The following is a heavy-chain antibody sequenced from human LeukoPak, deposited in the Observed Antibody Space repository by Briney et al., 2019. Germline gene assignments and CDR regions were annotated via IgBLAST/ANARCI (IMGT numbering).Heavy chain of an antibody. J-gene: IGHJ4*02. CDR1: GFTFSSSW. CDR3: ARGGRPDY. CDR2: IKEDGREK. D-gene: IGHD3-10*01. Sequence: GGSLRLSCATSGFTFSSSWMSWVRQAPGKGLECVANIKEDGREKYYVDSVKGRFTISRDNAKNSLYLQMSSLRAEDTAVYYCARGGRPDYRGQGTLVTVSS. V-gene: IGHV3-7*01.